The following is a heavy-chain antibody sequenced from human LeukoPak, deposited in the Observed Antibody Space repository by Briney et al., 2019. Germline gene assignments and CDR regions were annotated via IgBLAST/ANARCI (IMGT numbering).Heavy chain of an antibody. D-gene: IGHD2/OR15-2a*01. CDR1: GXTVSSSY. CDR3: ARNILFAFDI. J-gene: IGHJ3*02. CDR2: IYNDGST. V-gene: IGHV3-53*01. Sequence: GGSLRLSCAASGXTVSSSYMSWVRQAPGKGLEWVSIIYNDGSTYYADSMKGRFTISRDNSENTLYLQVNSLRAEDTAMYYCARNILFAFDIWGQGTMVTVSS.